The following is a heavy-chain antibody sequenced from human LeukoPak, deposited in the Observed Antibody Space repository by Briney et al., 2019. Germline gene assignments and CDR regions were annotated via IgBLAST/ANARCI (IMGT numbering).Heavy chain of an antibody. CDR1: GFIFSSDS. CDR3: ASFGGDYEVENFDY. J-gene: IGHJ4*02. CDR2: ISTTGAYI. D-gene: IGHD4-17*01. Sequence: GGSLRLSCATSGFIFSSDSMIWVRQAPGKGLEWVSSISTTGAYIYYADSVKGRFTISRDNAKNSLYLQMNSLRAEDTAVYYCASFGGDYEVENFDYWGQGTLVTVSS. V-gene: IGHV3-21*01.